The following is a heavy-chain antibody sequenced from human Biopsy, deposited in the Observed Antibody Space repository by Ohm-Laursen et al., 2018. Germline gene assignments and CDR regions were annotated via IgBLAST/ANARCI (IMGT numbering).Heavy chain of an antibody. CDR2: ISPKSGDT. CDR3: ALQSVAQMKNFDY. D-gene: IGHD6-19*01. Sequence: SVRVSCKVSGYSFTSYYMHWVRQAPGQGLEWMGWISPKSGDTNYAHKFQGNITMTRDTSMSTAYMEMSRLRCDDTAVYYCALQSVAQMKNFDYWGQGTLVTVSS. V-gene: IGHV1-2*02. J-gene: IGHJ4*02. CDR1: GYSFTSYY.